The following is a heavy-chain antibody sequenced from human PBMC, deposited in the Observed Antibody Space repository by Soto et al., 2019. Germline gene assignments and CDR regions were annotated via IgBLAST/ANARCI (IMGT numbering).Heavy chain of an antibody. CDR3: VRDGYYYDSSGTSDDAFDI. V-gene: IGHV3-48*03. CDR1: GFTFSVYE. CDR2: ISRGGSPI. D-gene: IGHD3-22*01. Sequence: LRLSCAASGFTFSVYEMNWVRQAPGKGLEWVSFISRGGSPIYYADSVKGRFTISRDDAKSSLYLQMNSLRVEDTAVYFCVRDGYYYDSSGTSDDAFDIWAKGHWSPSPQ. J-gene: IGHJ3*02.